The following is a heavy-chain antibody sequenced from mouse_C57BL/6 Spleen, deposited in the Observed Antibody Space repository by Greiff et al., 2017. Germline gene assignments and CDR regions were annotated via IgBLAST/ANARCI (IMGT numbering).Heavy chain of an antibody. V-gene: IGHV1-55*01. Sequence: QVQLQQPGAELVKPGASVKMSCKASGYTFTSYWITWVKQRPGQGLEWIGDICPGSGSTNYNEKFKSKATLTVDTSSSTAYMQLSSLTSEDSAVYYCARDYGSSYWYFDVWGTGTTVTVSA. CDR3: ARDYGSSYWYFDV. J-gene: IGHJ1*03. CDR2: ICPGSGST. CDR1: GYTFTSYW. D-gene: IGHD1-1*01.